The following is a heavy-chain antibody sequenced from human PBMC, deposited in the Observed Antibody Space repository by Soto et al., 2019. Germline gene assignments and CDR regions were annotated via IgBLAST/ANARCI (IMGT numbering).Heavy chain of an antibody. CDR2: ISSGSSTI. J-gene: IGHJ4*02. CDR3: TRGRQLGLDY. V-gene: IGHV3-48*02. CDR1: GFTFSSYS. D-gene: IGHD1-1*01. Sequence: EVQLVDSGGGLVQPGGSLRLSCAASGFTFSSYSMIWVRQAPGKGLEWVSYISSGSSTIYYADSVKGRFTVSRDNAKNSLYLQMNSLRDEDTAVYYCTRGRQLGLDYWGQGTLVTVSS.